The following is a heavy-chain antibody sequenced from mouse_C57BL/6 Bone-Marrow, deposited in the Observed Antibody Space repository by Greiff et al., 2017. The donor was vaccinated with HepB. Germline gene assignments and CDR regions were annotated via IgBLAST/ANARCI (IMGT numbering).Heavy chain of an antibody. D-gene: IGHD2-13*01. CDR1: GYTFTSYW. Sequence: QVQLQQPGAELVKPGASVKLSCKASGYTFTSYWMQWVKQRHGQGLEWIGEIDPYDCYTKYNQKFKGKATLTVDTSSSTAYMTLSSLSSEDSAVYYCARGNYCDLDYWGQGTTLTVSS. V-gene: IGHV1-50*01. J-gene: IGHJ2*01. CDR3: ARGNYCDLDY. CDR2: IDPYDCYT.